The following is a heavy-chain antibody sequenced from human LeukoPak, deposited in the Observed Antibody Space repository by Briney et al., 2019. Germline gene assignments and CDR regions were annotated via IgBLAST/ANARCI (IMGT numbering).Heavy chain of an antibody. CDR3: ARKNPRWLQFLY. J-gene: IGHJ4*02. D-gene: IGHD5-12*01. CDR2: INHSGST. V-gene: IGHV4-34*01. CDR1: GGSFSGYY. Sequence: PSETLSLTCAVYGGSFSGYYWSWIRQPPGKGLEWIGEINHSGSTNYNPSLKSRVTISVDTSKNQFSLKLSSVTAADTAVYYCARKNPRWLQFLYWGQGTLVTVSS.